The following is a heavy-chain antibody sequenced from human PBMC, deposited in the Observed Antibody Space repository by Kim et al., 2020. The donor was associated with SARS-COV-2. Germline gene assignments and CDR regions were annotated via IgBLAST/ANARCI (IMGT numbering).Heavy chain of an antibody. CDR2: IYYSGST. CDR3: ARDSGSYLYCFDY. V-gene: IGHV4-59*13. CDR1: GGSISSYY. J-gene: IGHJ4*02. Sequence: SETLSLTCTVSGGSISSYYWSWIRQPPGKGLEWIGYIYYSGSTNYNPSLKSRVTISVDTSKNQFSLKLSSVTAADTAVYYCARDSGSYLYCFDYWGQGTLVTVSS. D-gene: IGHD1-26*01.